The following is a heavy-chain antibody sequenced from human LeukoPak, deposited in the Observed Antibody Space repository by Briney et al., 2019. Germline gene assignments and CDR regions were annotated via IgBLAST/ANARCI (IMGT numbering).Heavy chain of an antibody. CDR1: GFTFSKYW. CDR3: ARVARAFDY. V-gene: IGHV3-7*03. Sequence: GGSLRLSCAASGFTFSKYWMTWVRQAPGKGREWVASLKQDGSEKYYVDSVKGRFTISRDNAKKSLYLQMNSLRAEDAATYYCARVARAFDYWGQGTLVTVSS. J-gene: IGHJ4*02. CDR2: LKQDGSEK.